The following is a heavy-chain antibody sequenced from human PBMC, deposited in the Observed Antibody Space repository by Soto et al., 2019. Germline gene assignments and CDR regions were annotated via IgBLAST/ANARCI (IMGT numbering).Heavy chain of an antibody. J-gene: IGHJ4*02. CDR3: ASQSGSLLLAYFDL. CDR2: ISSSGGST. V-gene: IGHV3-23*01. CDR1: GFTFSNYA. Sequence: EVQLLESGGDLVQPGGSLRLSCGASGFTFSNYAMSWVRQTSGTGLEWVSVISSSGGSTYYADSVKGRFTISRDNSKKTLYLQMNSLRAEDTAVYYCASQSGSLLLAYFDLWGQGTLVTVSS. D-gene: IGHD3-22*01.